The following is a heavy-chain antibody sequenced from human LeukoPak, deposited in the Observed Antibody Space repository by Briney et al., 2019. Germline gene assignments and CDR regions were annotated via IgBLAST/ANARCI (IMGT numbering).Heavy chain of an antibody. CDR3: AKDREDGYSSSSSQGD. CDR2: ISWNSGSI. J-gene: IGHJ4*02. D-gene: IGHD6-6*01. V-gene: IGHV3-9*01. CDR1: GFTFDDYA. Sequence: GGSLRLSCAASGFTFDDYAMHWVRQAPGKGLEWVSGISWNSGSIGYADSVKGRFTISRDNAKNSLYLQMNSLRAEDTAVYYCAKDREDGYSSSSSQGDWGQGTLVTVSS.